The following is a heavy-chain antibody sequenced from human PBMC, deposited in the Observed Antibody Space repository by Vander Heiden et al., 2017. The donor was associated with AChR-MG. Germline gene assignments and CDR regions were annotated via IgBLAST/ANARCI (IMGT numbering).Heavy chain of an antibody. CDR1: GGSFSGYL. CDR3: ARGRGIQLWFVLTVTTYYFDY. V-gene: IGHV4-34*01. D-gene: IGHD5-18*01. CDR2: INRSGGT. Sequence: QVQLQQWGAGLLKPSETLSLTCAVYGGSFSGYLLSGIRQPQGEGLEWIGEINRSGGTNYNPSLKSRVTISVDTSKNQVSLKLSSVTAAETAVYYCARGRGIQLWFVLTVTTYYFDYWGQGTLVTVSS. J-gene: IGHJ4*02.